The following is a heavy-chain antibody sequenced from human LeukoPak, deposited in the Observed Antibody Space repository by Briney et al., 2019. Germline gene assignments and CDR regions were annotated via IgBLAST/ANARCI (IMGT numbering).Heavy chain of an antibody. CDR3: AKEGAGDRGKGYGFDI. J-gene: IGHJ3*02. Sequence: GGSLRLSCAASGFTFSNDWLHWVRQAPGKGLVWVSRVTSDGVTSYADSVKGRFAMSRDNSKNTLYLQMNSLRVEDTAIYYCAKEGAGDRGKGYGFDIWGQGTKVSVSS. CDR2: VTSDGVT. V-gene: IGHV3-74*01. CDR1: GFTFSNDW. D-gene: IGHD3-10*01.